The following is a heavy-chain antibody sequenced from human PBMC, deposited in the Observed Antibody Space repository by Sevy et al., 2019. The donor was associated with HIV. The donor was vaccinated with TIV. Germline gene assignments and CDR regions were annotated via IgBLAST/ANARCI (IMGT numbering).Heavy chain of an antibody. CDR3: ARDLPPSATTVAHFDC. CDR1: GFTFSSYE. Sequence: GGSLRLSCAASGFTFSSYEMSWVRQAPGKGLEWVSYISNSGTTIYYSDSVKGRFTMSRDNARNSLYLQMNSLRAEDTAIDYCARDLPPSATTVAHFDCWGQGTLVTVSS. CDR2: ISNSGTTI. V-gene: IGHV3-48*03. D-gene: IGHD4-17*01. J-gene: IGHJ4*02.